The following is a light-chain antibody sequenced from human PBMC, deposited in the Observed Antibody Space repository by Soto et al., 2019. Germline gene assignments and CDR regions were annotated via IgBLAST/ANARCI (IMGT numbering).Light chain of an antibody. Sequence: EIVLTQSPGTLSLSPGERATLSCRASQSITSNYLAWYQQKPGQAPRLLVYAVSDRPNDIPDRFSGSGSGNDFTLTISRLEHEDFALYYCQQYGRSPYTFGQGTQLEIK. J-gene: IGKJ2*01. CDR3: QQYGRSPYT. V-gene: IGKV3-20*01. CDR1: QSITSNY. CDR2: AVS.